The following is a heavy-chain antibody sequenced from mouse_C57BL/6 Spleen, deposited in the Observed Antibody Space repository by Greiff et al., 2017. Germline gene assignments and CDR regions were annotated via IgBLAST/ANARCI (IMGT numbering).Heavy chain of an antibody. CDR1: GYAFTNYL. Sequence: QVQLKQSGAELVRPGTSVKVSCKASGYAFTNYLIEWVKQRPGQGLEWIGVINPGSGGTNYNEKFKGKATLTADKSSSTAYMQLSSLTSEDSAVYFCARSRNDYDGFAYWGQGTLVTVSA. V-gene: IGHV1-54*01. D-gene: IGHD2-4*01. CDR3: ARSRNDYDGFAY. CDR2: INPGSGGT. J-gene: IGHJ3*01.